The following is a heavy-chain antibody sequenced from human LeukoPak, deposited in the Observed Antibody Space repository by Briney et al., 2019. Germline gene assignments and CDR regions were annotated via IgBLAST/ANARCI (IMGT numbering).Heavy chain of an antibody. CDR1: GFIFDTYG. Sequence: GGSLRLSCAASGFIFDTYGMLWVRQVPGKGLEWVAVIAYDGSNQYHADSVKGRFTISRDNSKNTLYLQMNSLRGEDTAVYYCAKEKAIGTINYGLDVWGQGTTVTVSS. D-gene: IGHD1-1*01. CDR2: IAYDGSNQ. CDR3: AKEKAIGTINYGLDV. J-gene: IGHJ6*02. V-gene: IGHV3-30*18.